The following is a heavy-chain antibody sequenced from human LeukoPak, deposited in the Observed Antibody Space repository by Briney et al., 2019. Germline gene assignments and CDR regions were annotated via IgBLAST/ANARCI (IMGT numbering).Heavy chain of an antibody. CDR2: IIPILGIA. Sequence: SVKVSCKASGGTFISYVISWVRQAPGQGLEWMGRIIPILGIANYAQKFQGRVTITADKSTSTAYMELSSLRSEDPAVYYCASTIMVRGVINFDYWGQGTLVTVSS. CDR3: ASTIMVRGVINFDY. J-gene: IGHJ4*02. CDR1: GGTFISYV. D-gene: IGHD3-10*01. V-gene: IGHV1-69*04.